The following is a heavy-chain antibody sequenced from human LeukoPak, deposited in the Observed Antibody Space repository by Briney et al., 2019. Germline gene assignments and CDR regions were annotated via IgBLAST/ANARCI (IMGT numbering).Heavy chain of an antibody. CDR2: IRYDGSNK. Sequence: PGGSLRLSCAASGFTFSDYYMSWIRQAPGKGLEWVAFIRYDGSNKYYADSVKGRFTNSRDNSKNTLYLQMNSLRAEDTAVYYCAKDLDSSSWYRYFDYWGQGTLVTVSS. CDR1: GFTFSDYY. D-gene: IGHD6-13*01. V-gene: IGHV3-30*02. J-gene: IGHJ4*02. CDR3: AKDLDSSSWYRYFDY.